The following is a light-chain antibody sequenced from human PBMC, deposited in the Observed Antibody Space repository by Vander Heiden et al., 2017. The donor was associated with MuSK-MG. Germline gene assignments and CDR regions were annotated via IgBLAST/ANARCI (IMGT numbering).Light chain of an antibody. J-gene: IGLJ2*01. CDR3: ATWDSSLSVGV. CDR1: SPNIGNNY. CDR2: DNN. Sequence: QSVFTQTPSVSAAPGQKVTISCSGSSPNIGNNYVSWYQQHPGTAPKLLIYDNNKRPSGIPDRFSGSKSGTSATLGITGLQTGDEADYFCATWDSSLSVGVFAGGTKLTVL. V-gene: IGLV1-51*01.